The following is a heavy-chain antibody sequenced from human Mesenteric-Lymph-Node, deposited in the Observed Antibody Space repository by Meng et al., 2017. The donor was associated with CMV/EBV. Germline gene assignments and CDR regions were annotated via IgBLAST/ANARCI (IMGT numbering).Heavy chain of an antibody. J-gene: IGHJ5*02. CDR1: GGSIISSSYY. Sequence: QLQLQESGPGLVKPSETLSLTCTVSGGSIISSSYYWGWIRQPPGKGLEWIGSIYYSGSTYYNPSLQSRVTISVDTSKNQFSLKLSSVTAADTAVYYCARPHYYGSGSSPWFDPWGQGTLVTVSS. D-gene: IGHD3-10*01. V-gene: IGHV4-39*01. CDR3: ARPHYYGSGSSPWFDP. CDR2: IYYSGST.